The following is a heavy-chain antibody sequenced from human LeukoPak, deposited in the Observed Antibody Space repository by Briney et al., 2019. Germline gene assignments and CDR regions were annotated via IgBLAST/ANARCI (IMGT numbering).Heavy chain of an antibody. CDR1: GFTFSSYW. CDR2: INSDGSST. J-gene: IGHJ4*02. CDR3: AREGSGKLNFDY. Sequence: PGGSLRLSCAASGFTFSSYWMHWVRHAPGKGLVWVSRINSDGSSTSYADSVKGRFTISRDNAKNTLYLQMNSLRAEDTAVYYCAREGSGKLNFDYWGQGTLVTVSS. V-gene: IGHV3-74*01. D-gene: IGHD6-19*01.